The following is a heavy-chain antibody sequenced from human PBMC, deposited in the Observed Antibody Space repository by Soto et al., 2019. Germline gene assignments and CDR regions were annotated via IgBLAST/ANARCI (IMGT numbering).Heavy chain of an antibody. J-gene: IGHJ4*02. CDR1: GGSFSGYY. Sequence: PSETLSLTCAVYGGSFSGYYWSWVRQPPGKGLEWIGEINHSGGTNYNPSLKGRVTISRDDSKNTAYLQMNSLKTEDTAVYYCRVRVTTANDYWGQGTLVTVSP. D-gene: IGHD4-17*01. CDR2: INHSGGT. CDR3: RVRVTTANDY. V-gene: IGHV4-34*03.